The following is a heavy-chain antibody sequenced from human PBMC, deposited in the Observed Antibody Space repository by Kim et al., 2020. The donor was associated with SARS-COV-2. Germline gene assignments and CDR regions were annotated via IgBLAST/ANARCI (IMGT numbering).Heavy chain of an antibody. Sequence: KLQGRVTMTTDTSTSTAYMELRSLRSDDTAVYYCARDMSTWFGELDAFDIWGQGTMVTVSS. J-gene: IGHJ3*02. V-gene: IGHV1-18*01. D-gene: IGHD3-10*01. CDR3: ARDMSTWFGELDAFDI.